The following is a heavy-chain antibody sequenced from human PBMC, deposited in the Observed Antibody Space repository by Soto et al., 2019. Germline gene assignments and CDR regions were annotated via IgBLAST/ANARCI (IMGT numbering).Heavy chain of an antibody. CDR3: ARVPLYSSGYYFDY. J-gene: IGHJ4*02. CDR2: IYYSGST. Sequence: QVQLQESGPGLVKPSQTLSLTCTVSGGSISSGGYYWSWIRQHPGKVLEWIGYIYYSGSTYYNPSLKSLVTISVATSKNQFSLKLSSVTAADTAVYYCARVPLYSSGYYFDYWGQGTLVTVSS. V-gene: IGHV4-31*01. D-gene: IGHD3-22*01. CDR1: GGSISSGGYY.